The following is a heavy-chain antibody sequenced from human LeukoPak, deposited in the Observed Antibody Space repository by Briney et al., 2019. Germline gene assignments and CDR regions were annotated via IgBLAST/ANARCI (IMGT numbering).Heavy chain of an antibody. CDR1: GDSVSSGDYY. CDR2: IYYSGST. V-gene: IGHV4-61*08. Sequence: SETLSLTCTVSGDSVSSGDYYWSWIRQPPGKGLEWIGYIYYSGSTNCNPSLKSRVTISVDTSKNQVSLKLSSVTAADTAIYYCARGAESGRNWFDPWGQGTLVTVSS. J-gene: IGHJ5*02. D-gene: IGHD6-25*01. CDR3: ARGAESGRNWFDP.